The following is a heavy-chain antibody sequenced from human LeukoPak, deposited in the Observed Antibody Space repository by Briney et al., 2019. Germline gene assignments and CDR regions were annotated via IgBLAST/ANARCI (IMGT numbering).Heavy chain of an antibody. CDR2: MNSKNGDV. V-gene: IGHV1-2*02. CDR1: GCTFIDYY. CDR3: ARVRWFGEGNYMDV. J-gene: IGHJ6*03. D-gene: IGHD3-10*01. Sequence: ASVKVSCKASGCTFIDYYMHWVRQAPGQGLEWMGWMNSKNGDVNYVQKFQGRVTMTRDTSISTAYLELSNLRSEDTAVYYCARVRWFGEGNYMDVWGTGTAVTVSS.